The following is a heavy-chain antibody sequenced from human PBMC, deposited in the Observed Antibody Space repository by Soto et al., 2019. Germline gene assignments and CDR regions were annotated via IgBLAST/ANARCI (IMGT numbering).Heavy chain of an antibody. CDR2: MGYNGFT. D-gene: IGHD3-10*01. CDR1: GGPMNNYY. V-gene: IGHV4-59*08. J-gene: IGHJ6*02. Sequence: QVQLQESGPGLVKPSETLSLTCTISGGPMNNYYCSWFRQPRGQGLEWIGYMGYNGFTRYNPSLSSRAAFSLAPAKTLFSMNLSSVTAADTALYYCARQGFGELHGLVDVWGQGITVTVSS. CDR3: ARQGFGELHGLVDV.